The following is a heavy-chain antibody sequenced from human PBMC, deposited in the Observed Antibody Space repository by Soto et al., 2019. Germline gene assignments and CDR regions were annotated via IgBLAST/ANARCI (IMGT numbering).Heavy chain of an antibody. J-gene: IGHJ5*02. V-gene: IGHV3-23*01. CDR2: ISGSGGST. CDR3: AKDPHGDYLLNWFDP. CDR1: GFTFSSYA. Sequence: PGGSLRLSCAASGFTFSSYAMSWVRQAPGKGLEWVSVISGSGGSTYYADSVKGRFTISRDNSKNTLYLQMNSPRAEDTAVYYCAKDPHGDYLLNWFDPWGQGTLVTAPQ. D-gene: IGHD4-17*01.